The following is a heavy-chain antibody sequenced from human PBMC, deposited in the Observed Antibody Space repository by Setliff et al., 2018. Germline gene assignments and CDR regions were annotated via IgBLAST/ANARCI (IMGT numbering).Heavy chain of an antibody. D-gene: IGHD3-22*01. CDR3: ARATYYYDSSGYFLDAFDI. CDR1: GGTFSSYA. CDR2: IIPIFGTA. Sequence: SVKVSCKASGGTFSSYAISWVRQAPGQGLEWMGGIIPIFGTANYAQKYQGRVTITTDESTSTAYMELSSLRSEDTAVYYCARATYYYDSSGYFLDAFDIWGQGTMVTVSS. J-gene: IGHJ3*02. V-gene: IGHV1-69*05.